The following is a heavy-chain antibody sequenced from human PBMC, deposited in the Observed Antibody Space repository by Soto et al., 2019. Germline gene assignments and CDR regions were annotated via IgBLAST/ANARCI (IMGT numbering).Heavy chain of an antibody. Sequence: GGSLRLSCAASGFTFSSYAMHWVRQAPGKGLEWVAVISYDGSNKYYADSVKGRFTISRDNSKNTLYLQMNSLRAEDTAVYYCARGLLWGGYSYGYGTSGSWYDRDFDYWGQGTLVTVSS. V-gene: IGHV3-30-3*01. CDR1: GFTFSSYA. J-gene: IGHJ4*02. D-gene: IGHD5-18*01. CDR3: ARGLLWGGYSYGYGTSGSWYDRDFDY. CDR2: ISYDGSNK.